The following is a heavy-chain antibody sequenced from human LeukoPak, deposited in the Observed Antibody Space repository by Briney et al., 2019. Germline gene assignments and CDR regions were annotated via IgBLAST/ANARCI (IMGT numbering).Heavy chain of an antibody. CDR3: ARRSFRDAYNRFDR. J-gene: IGHJ5*02. V-gene: IGHV4-39*01. CDR1: GVSLTTISYY. D-gene: IGHD3-10*01. CDR2: MSHSGSA. Sequence: PSETLSPTCTVSGVSLTTISYYWGWVRQPPGKGLEWIGCMSHSGSAFYHPSLKNRVSIYVDTSKNQFSLRVTCVTPARTSLYYGARRSFRDAYNRFDRWGQGSLV.